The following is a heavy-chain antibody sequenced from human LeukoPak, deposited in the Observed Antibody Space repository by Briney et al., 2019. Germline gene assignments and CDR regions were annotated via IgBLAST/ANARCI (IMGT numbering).Heavy chain of an antibody. Sequence: ASVKVSCKASGYTFTGYYMHWVRQAPGQGLEWMGRINPNSGGTNYAQKFQGRVTMTRDTSISTAYMELSRLRSDDTAVYYCARDGIRYYDFWSGTSYNWFDPWGQGTLVTVSS. V-gene: IGHV1-2*02. D-gene: IGHD3-3*01. J-gene: IGHJ5*02. CDR3: ARDGIRYYDFWSGTSYNWFDP. CDR1: GYTFTGYY. CDR2: INPNSGGT.